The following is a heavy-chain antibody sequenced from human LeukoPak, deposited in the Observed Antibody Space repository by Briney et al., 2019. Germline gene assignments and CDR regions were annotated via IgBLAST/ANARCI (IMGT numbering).Heavy chain of an antibody. CDR1: GFTFSGYS. CDR2: ISRSSRHV. V-gene: IGHV3-21*01. D-gene: IGHD1-1*01. Sequence: GGSLRLSCAASGFTFSGYSMNWVRQAPGKGLEWVSSISRSSRHVYYAGSVKGRFTISRDNAKNSLYLQMNSLRAEDMAVYFCARDLMGSGSTTAYLHHWGQGTLVTVSS. J-gene: IGHJ1*01. CDR3: ARDLMGSGSTTAYLHH.